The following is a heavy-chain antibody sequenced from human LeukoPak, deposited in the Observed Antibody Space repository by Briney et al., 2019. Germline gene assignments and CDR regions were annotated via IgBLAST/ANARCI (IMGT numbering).Heavy chain of an antibody. Sequence: GSLRLSCAASGFTFSTYNMNWVRQAPGKGLEWVSSISSSSSYIYYADSVKGRFTISRDNSKNTLYLQMNSLRAEDTAVYYCARTWGFDYWGQGTLVTVSS. D-gene: IGHD3-16*01. V-gene: IGHV3-21*01. J-gene: IGHJ4*02. CDR3: ARTWGFDY. CDR1: GFTFSTYN. CDR2: ISSSSSYI.